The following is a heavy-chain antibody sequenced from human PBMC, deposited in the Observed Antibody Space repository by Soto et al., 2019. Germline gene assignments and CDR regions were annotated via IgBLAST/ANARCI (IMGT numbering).Heavy chain of an antibody. D-gene: IGHD6-6*01. J-gene: IGHJ6*02. CDR1: GFTFSSYA. CDR2: ISGSGGST. Sequence: EVQLLESGGGLVQPGGSLRLSCAASGFTFSSYAMSWVRQAPGKGLAWVSAISGSGGSTYYADSVKGRFTISRDNSKNTLYLQMNSLRAEDTAVYYCAKDSYSSSSSRYYYYYGMDVWGQGTTVTVSS. V-gene: IGHV3-23*01. CDR3: AKDSYSSSSSRYYYYYGMDV.